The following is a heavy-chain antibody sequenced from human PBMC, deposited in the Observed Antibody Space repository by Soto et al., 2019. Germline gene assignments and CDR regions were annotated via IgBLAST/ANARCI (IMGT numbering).Heavy chain of an antibody. V-gene: IGHV4-31*03. CDR2: IYYSGST. Sequence: TSETLSLTCTVSGGSISSGGYYWSWIRQHPGKGLEWIGYIYYSGSTYYNSSLKSRVTMSVDTSKNQFSLKLSSVTAADTAVYYCASSIWGSYRPFDYWGQGTLVTVSS. CDR1: GGSISSGGYY. CDR3: ASSIWGSYRPFDY. D-gene: IGHD3-16*02. J-gene: IGHJ4*02.